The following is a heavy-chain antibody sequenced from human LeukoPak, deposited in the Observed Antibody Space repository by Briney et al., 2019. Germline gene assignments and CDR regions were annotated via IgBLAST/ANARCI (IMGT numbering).Heavy chain of an antibody. D-gene: IGHD3-10*02. CDR2: ISYDGSNK. CDR1: GFTFSSYA. Sequence: GGSLRLSCAASGFTFSSYAMHWVRQAPGKGLEWVAVISYDGSNKYYADSVKGRFTISRDNSKNTLYLQMNGLRAEDTAVYYCAELGITMIGGVWGKGTTVTISS. J-gene: IGHJ6*04. V-gene: IGHV3-30*04. CDR3: AELGITMIGGV.